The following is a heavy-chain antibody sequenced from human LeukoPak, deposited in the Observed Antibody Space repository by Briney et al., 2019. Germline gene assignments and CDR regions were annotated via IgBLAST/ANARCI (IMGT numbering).Heavy chain of an antibody. V-gene: IGHV4-39*07. D-gene: IGHD3-3*01. CDR3: ARGRGRGWSGYYTRDYYYYYYMDV. CDR2: INHSGST. J-gene: IGHJ6*03. Sequence: SETLSLTCTVSGGSIDSGDFYWGWVRQPPGKGLEWIGEINHSGSTNYNPSLKSRVTISVDTSKNQFSLKLSSVTAADTAVYYCARGRGRGWSGYYTRDYYYYYYMDVWGKGTTVTVSS. CDR1: GGSIDSGDFY.